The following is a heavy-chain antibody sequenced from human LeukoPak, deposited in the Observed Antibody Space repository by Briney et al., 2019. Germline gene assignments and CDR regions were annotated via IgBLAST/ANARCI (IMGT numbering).Heavy chain of an antibody. J-gene: IGHJ5*02. CDR1: GGAISSYY. V-gene: IGHV4-59*01. CDR3: ARVGPGYSGYSRGYNWFDP. D-gene: IGHD5-12*01. Sequence: SETLSLTCTVSGGAISSYYWSWIRQPPGKGLEWIGYIYYSGSTNYNPSLKSRVTISVDTSKNQFSLKLSSVTAADTAVYYCARVGPGYSGYSRGYNWFDPWGQGTLVTLSS. CDR2: IYYSGST.